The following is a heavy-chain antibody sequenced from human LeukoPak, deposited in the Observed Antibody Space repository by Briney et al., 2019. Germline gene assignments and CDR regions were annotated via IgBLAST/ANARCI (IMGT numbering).Heavy chain of an antibody. Sequence: GGSLRLTCVGTGFTFSTYRLNWVRQAPGKGLEWVSSISSSSSYIYYADSVKGRITISRDNAKNSLYLQMNSLRVEDTAVYYCARDKAVYSEDWSQRSLVTVST. CDR1: GFTFSTYR. CDR2: ISSSSSYI. CDR3: ARDKAVYSED. J-gene: IGHJ4*02. V-gene: IGHV3-21*01.